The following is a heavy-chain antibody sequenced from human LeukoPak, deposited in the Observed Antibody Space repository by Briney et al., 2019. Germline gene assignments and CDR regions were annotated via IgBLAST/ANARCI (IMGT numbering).Heavy chain of an antibody. CDR2: INHSGTT. D-gene: IGHD6-13*01. Sequence: SETLSLTCAVYGGSFSGYYWSWSRQPPGKGLEWIGEINHSGTTNYNPSLKSRVTISVDTSKNQFSLKLSSVTAADTAVYYCARAAAGTILRFGAFDIWGQGTMVTVSS. CDR1: GGSFSGYY. CDR3: ARAAAGTILRFGAFDI. V-gene: IGHV4-34*01. J-gene: IGHJ3*02.